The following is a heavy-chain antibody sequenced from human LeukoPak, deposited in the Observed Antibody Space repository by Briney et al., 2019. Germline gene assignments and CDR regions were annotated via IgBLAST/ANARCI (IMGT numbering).Heavy chain of an antibody. J-gene: IGHJ6*03. V-gene: IGHV4-39*07. Sequence: PSETLSLTCTVSGGSISSDTYYWAWVRQPPGKGLEWIGTIYYSGSTNYNPSLKSRVTMSVDTSKNQFSLKLSSVTAADTAVYYCARDEGPDDFWSGYYYMDVWGKGTTVTVSS. CDR3: ARDEGPDDFWSGYYYMDV. CDR1: GGSISSDTYY. CDR2: IYYSGST. D-gene: IGHD3-3*01.